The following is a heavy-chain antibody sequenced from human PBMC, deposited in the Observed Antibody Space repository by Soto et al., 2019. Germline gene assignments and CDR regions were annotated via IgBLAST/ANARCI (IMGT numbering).Heavy chain of an antibody. CDR3: ARENFPQSGSYYDS. V-gene: IGHV1-3*01. Sequence: ASVKVSCKASGYTFTAHSIHWLRQAPGQKFEWLGWITAGAGYTDYSQNFQGRVTITRDTSATTAYMHLSNLKSEDTAIYYCARENFPQSGSYYDSWGQGTLVTVSS. D-gene: IGHD1-26*01. J-gene: IGHJ4*02. CDR2: ITAGAGYT. CDR1: GYTFTAHS.